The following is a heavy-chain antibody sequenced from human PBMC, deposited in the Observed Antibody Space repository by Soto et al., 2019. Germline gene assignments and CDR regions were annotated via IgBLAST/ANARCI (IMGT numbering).Heavy chain of an antibody. CDR2: ISGSSRYT. D-gene: IGHD5-18*01. J-gene: IGHJ4*02. CDR1: GFTFNDYY. Sequence: QVQLVESGVGLVKPRGSLRLSCEASGFTFNDYYMAWIRQAPGKGLEWVSNISGSSRYTKFTYSVKGRFSNSRDNAKNSLYMQINSMRGEDTEDYYCARVRPYRDTNTVTPNFDDRGQGLLVTVSS. V-gene: IGHV3-11*05. CDR3: ARVRPYRDTNTVTPNFDD.